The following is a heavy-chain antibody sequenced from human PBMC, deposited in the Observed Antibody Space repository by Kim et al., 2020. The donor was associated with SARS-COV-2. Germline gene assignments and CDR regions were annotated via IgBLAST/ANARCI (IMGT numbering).Heavy chain of an antibody. J-gene: IGHJ6*02. V-gene: IGHV3-21*01. CDR3: ARGQIYYDFWSGPSPYGMDI. Sequence: GRSLRLSCAASGFTFSSYSMNWVRQAPGKGLEWVSSISSSSSYIYYADSVKGRFTISRDNAKNSLYLQMNSLRAEDTAVYYCARGQIYYDFWSGPSPYGMDIRGQGTTVTVSS. CDR2: ISSSSSYI. D-gene: IGHD3-3*01. CDR1: GFTFSSYS.